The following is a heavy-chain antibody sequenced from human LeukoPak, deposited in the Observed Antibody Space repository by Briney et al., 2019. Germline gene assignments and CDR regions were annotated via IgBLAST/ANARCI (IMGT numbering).Heavy chain of an antibody. CDR3: AKDYSYSGSNMDY. J-gene: IGHJ4*02. D-gene: IGHD6-6*01. V-gene: IGHV3-11*04. CDR1: GFTFGDWY. Sequence: GGSLRLSCAASGFTFGDWYMSWIRQAPGKRLEWVSYISSVVDSGRTIYYADSVKGRFTVSRDNSKNTLYLQMNSLRAEDTAVYYCAKDYSYSGSNMDYWGQGTLVTVSS. CDR2: ISSVVDSGRTI.